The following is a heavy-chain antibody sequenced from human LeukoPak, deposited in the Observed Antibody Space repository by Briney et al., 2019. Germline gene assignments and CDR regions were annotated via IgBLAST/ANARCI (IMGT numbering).Heavy chain of an antibody. J-gene: IGHJ4*02. CDR1: GFTFSSYG. CDR3: AKVVGDGYNKGD. Sequence: GGSLRLSCAASGFTFSSYGMHWVRQAPGKGLEWVAFIRYDGSNKYYADSVKGRFTSSRDNSKNTLYLQMNSLRAEDTAVYYCAKVVGDGYNKGDWGQGTLVTVSS. D-gene: IGHD5-24*01. V-gene: IGHV3-30*02. CDR2: IRYDGSNK.